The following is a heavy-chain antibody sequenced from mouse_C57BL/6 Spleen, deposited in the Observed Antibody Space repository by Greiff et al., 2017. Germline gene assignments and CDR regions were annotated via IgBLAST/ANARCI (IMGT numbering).Heavy chain of an antibody. D-gene: IGHD1-1*01. CDR2: ISSGSSTI. Sequence: DVQLVESGGGLVKPGGSLKLSCAASGFTFSDYGMHWVRQAPEKGLEWVAYISSGSSTIYYADTVKGRFTISRDNAKNTPFMQMTSLRSEDTAMYYCARRTTVVEVDYWGQGTSVTVSS. CDR3: ARRTTVVEVDY. V-gene: IGHV5-17*01. CDR1: GFTFSDYG. J-gene: IGHJ4*01.